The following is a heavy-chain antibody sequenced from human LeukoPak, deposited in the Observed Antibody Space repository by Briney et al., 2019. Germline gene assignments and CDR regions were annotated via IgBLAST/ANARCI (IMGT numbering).Heavy chain of an antibody. CDR2: INYSGVGT. V-gene: IGHV3-23*01. Sequence: SGGSLRRSCAASGFTFSSYAMNWVRQAPGKGLEWVSGINYSGVGTYYADSVKGRFTISRDNSKNTLFLQMNSLRADDTAVFYCAKTSRANSAYDSPFDYWGQGALVTVSS. CDR1: GFTFSSYA. D-gene: IGHD5-12*01. J-gene: IGHJ4*02. CDR3: AKTSRANSAYDSPFDY.